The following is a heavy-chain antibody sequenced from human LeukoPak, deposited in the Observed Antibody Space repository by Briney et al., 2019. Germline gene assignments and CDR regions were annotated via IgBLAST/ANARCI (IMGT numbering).Heavy chain of an antibody. CDR1: GYTFTSYG. D-gene: IGHD7-27*01. V-gene: IGHV1-18*01. J-gene: IGHJ6*03. CDR3: ARAPLGIDYYYMDV. Sequence: ASVKVSCKASGYTFTSYGISWVRQAPGQGLEWMGWISAHNGNTNYAQKLQGRVTMTTDTSTSTAYMELRSLRSDDTAVYYCARAPLGIDYYYMDVWGKGTTVTVSS. CDR2: ISAHNGNT.